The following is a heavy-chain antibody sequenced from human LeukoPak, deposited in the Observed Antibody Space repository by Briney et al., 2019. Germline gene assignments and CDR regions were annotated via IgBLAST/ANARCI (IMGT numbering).Heavy chain of an antibody. CDR2: IRYDGSNK. V-gene: IGHV3-30*02. CDR3: AKNSPGISYYSFHY. CDR1: GFSFSSHG. D-gene: IGHD3-22*01. Sequence: GGSLRLSCVASGFSFSSHGMHWVRQAPGKGLEWVAFIRYDGSNKYHADSVKGRFTISRDSSKNTLYLQMNSLRPEDTAVYYCAKNSPGISYYSFHYWGQGTLVTVSS. J-gene: IGHJ4*02.